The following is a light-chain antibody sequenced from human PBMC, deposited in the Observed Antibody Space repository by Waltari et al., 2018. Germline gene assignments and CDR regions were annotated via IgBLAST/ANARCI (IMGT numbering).Light chain of an antibody. Sequence: QSVLTQPPSASGTPGQRVTISCSGSDSNIGNNYVYWYQHVPGLAPKLLIYRNNHWPLGVPDRCTGAKSGTSASLVISGLRSEDEADYYCAAWDDSLGGHVVFGGGTKVTVL. CDR3: AAWDDSLGGHVV. CDR2: RNN. J-gene: IGLJ2*01. V-gene: IGLV1-47*01. CDR1: DSNIGNNY.